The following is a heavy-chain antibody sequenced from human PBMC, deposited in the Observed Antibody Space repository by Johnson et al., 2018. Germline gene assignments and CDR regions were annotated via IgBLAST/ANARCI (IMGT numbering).Heavy chain of an antibody. Sequence: QVQLPESGAGLLKPSETLSLTCAVYGGSFSGYYWSWIRQPPGKGLARIGAINHSGSTNYTTSLKSRVTISGDTSKNQFSLKLRSVHGADTALYYRAKAPLYCRRTSSYTYYYYGMDVWGEGTTVTVS. J-gene: IGHJ6*02. CDR2: INHSGST. CDR3: AKAPLYCRRTSSYTYYYYGMDV. D-gene: IGHD2-2*02. CDR1: GGSFSGYY. V-gene: IGHV4-34*01.